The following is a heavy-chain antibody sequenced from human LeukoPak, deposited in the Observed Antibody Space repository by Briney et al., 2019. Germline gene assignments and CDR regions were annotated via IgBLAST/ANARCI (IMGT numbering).Heavy chain of an antibody. Sequence: KPSETLSLTCTVSGGSINSYYWTWIRQPPGKGLEWIGCVSSTGATNYNPSLKSRLTMSLDTSQKQFSLKLTSVTAADTAVYYCARMDDGYNLDYWGQGTLVTVSS. CDR1: GGSINSYY. J-gene: IGHJ4*02. V-gene: IGHV4-4*09. D-gene: IGHD5-24*01. CDR2: VSSTGAT. CDR3: ARMDDGYNLDY.